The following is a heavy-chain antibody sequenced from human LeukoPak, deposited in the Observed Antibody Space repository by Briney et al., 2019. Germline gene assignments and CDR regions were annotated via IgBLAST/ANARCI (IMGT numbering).Heavy chain of an antibody. V-gene: IGHV3-23*01. J-gene: IGHJ4*02. Sequence: GGSLRLSCAASGFTFSSYSMNWVRQAPGKGLEWVSAISGSGGSTYYADSVKGRFTISRDNSKNTLYLQMNSLRAEDTAVYYCATPHGNYYDFWSGYSFFDYWGQGTLVTVSS. CDR3: ATPHGNYYDFWSGYSFFDY. CDR2: ISGSGGST. CDR1: GFTFSSYS. D-gene: IGHD3-3*01.